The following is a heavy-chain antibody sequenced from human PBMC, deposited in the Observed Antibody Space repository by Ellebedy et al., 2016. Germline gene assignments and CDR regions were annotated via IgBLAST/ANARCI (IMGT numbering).Heavy chain of an antibody. CDR2: VYYSGTT. CDR1: GGSISSYY. V-gene: IGHV4-59*01. D-gene: IGHD3/OR15-3a*01. J-gene: IGHJ4*02. Sequence: SETLSLTCTVSGGSISSYYWSWIRQPPGKGLQWIGYVYYSGTTNYNPSLKSRLTISVDTSKSQFSLKLNSVTAADTAVYYCARLVGGTGYFDYWGQGTLVTVSS. CDR3: ARLVGGTGYFDY.